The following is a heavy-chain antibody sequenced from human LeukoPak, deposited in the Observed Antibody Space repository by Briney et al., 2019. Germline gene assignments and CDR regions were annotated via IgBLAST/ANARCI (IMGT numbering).Heavy chain of an antibody. Sequence: TSETLSLTCAVYGGSFSGYYWSWIRQPPGKGLEWIGEINHSGSTNFTPSLKSRDTISVDTSKNQFSLTLSSVTSADTAVYYCARLFQYYYYYYYMDVWGKGTTVTVSS. J-gene: IGHJ6*03. CDR3: ARLFQYYYYYYYMDV. CDR1: GGSFSGYY. D-gene: IGHD3-10*02. V-gene: IGHV4-34*01. CDR2: INHSGST.